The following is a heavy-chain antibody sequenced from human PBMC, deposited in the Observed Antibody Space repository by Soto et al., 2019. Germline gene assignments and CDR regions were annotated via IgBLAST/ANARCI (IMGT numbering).Heavy chain of an antibody. CDR2: INHSGST. Sequence: SETLSLTCAVYGGSFSGYYWSWIRQPPGKGLEWIGEINHSGSTNYNPSLKSRVTISVDTSKNQFSLKLSSVTAADTAVYYCARGGSGSWKKLASFDYWGQGTLVTVS. J-gene: IGHJ4*02. CDR3: ARGGSGSWKKLASFDY. CDR1: GGSFSGYY. V-gene: IGHV4-34*01. D-gene: IGHD6-13*01.